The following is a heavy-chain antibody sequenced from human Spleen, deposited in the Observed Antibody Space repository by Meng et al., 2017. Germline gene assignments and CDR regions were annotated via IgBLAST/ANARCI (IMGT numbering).Heavy chain of an antibody. V-gene: IGHV4-59*01. CDR3: ARSLTGRDRTYYFDY. J-gene: IGHJ4*02. CDR2: IYNSGST. CDR1: GVSISSYY. Sequence: SETLSLTYTVSGVSISSYYWTWIRQPPGKGLEWIGYIYNSGSTNYNPSLKSRVTISVDTSKNELSLKLSSVTTADTAVYYCARSLTGRDRTYYFDYWGQGTLVTVSS. D-gene: IGHD2-21*02.